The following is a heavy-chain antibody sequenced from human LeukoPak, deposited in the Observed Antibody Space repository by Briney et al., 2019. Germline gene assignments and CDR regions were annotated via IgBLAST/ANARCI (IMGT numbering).Heavy chain of an antibody. V-gene: IGHV3-7*01. CDR3: ARHVGISF. J-gene: IGHJ4*02. D-gene: IGHD7-27*01. CDR2: IREDGTEK. CDR1: GFTFSGAW. Sequence: GGSLRLSCTASGFTFSGAWMTWVRQAPGKGLEWVANIREDGTEKNYVDSVKGRFTISRDNAKNSLFLQMSNLRDDDTAICYCARHVGISFWGQGTLVTVSS.